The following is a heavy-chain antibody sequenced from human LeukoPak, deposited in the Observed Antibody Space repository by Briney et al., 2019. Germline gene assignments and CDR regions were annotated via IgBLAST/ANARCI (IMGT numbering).Heavy chain of an antibody. J-gene: IGHJ6*03. CDR2: IYYSGST. CDR1: GGSISRYY. V-gene: IGHV4-59*08. D-gene: IGHD2-15*01. Sequence: SETLSLTRTVTGGSISRYYLSWMRPPPGKGLEWIGYIYYSGSTNYNPSLKSRVTISVDTSKNQFSLKLSSVTAADTAVYYCARLNCSGGSCYPYYYYYMDVWGKGTTVTVSS. CDR3: ARLNCSGGSCYPYYYYYMDV.